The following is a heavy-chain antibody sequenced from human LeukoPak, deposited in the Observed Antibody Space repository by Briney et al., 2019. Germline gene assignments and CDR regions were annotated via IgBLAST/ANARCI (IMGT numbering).Heavy chain of an antibody. CDR2: IYYSGST. J-gene: IGHJ4*02. D-gene: IGHD5-18*01. CDR3: ARAYSYGLFDY. V-gene: IGHV4-39*07. Sequence: SETLSLTCTVSGDSISSSSYYWGWIRQPPGKGLEWIGSIYYSGSTYYNPSLKSRVTISVDTSKNQFSLKLSSVTAADTAVYYCARAYSYGLFDYWGQGTLVTVSS. CDR1: GDSISSSSYY.